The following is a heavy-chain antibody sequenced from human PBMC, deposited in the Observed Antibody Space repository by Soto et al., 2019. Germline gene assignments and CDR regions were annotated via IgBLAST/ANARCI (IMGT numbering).Heavy chain of an antibody. Sequence: EVQLVQSGAEVKKPGESLKISCKGSGYSFTSYWIGWVRQMPGKGLEWMGIIYPGDSDTRYSPSFQGQVTISADKSISTAYLQWSSLKASDTAMYYCATNPLLRYFDWSMWYFDLWGRGTLVTVSS. D-gene: IGHD3-9*01. J-gene: IGHJ2*01. V-gene: IGHV5-51*03. CDR2: IYPGDSDT. CDR1: GYSFTSYW. CDR3: ATNPLLRYFDWSMWYFDL.